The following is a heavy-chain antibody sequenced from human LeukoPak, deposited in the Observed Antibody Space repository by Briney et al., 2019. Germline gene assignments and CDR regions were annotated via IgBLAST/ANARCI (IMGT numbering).Heavy chain of an antibody. Sequence: PGGSLRLSCAASGFTFSDYYMSWIRQAPGKGLEWVAFIRYDGSNKYYADSVKGRFTISRDNSKNTLYLQMNSLRAEDTAVYYCAKEGYSNYVYDYWGQGTLVTVSS. CDR3: AKEGYSNYVYDY. D-gene: IGHD4-11*01. J-gene: IGHJ4*02. CDR1: GFTFSDYY. CDR2: IRYDGSNK. V-gene: IGHV3-30*02.